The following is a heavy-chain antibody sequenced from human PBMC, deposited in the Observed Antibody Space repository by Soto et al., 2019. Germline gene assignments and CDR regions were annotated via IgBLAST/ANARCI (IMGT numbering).Heavy chain of an antibody. CDR1: GYTFTSYG. Sequence: GASVKVSCKASGYTFTSYGISWVRQAPGQGLEWMGWISAYNGNTNYAQKLQGRVTITRDTSASTAYMELSSLRSEDTAVYYCAREQFIYDYWGQGTLVTSPQ. CDR3: AREQFIYDY. V-gene: IGHV1-18*01. D-gene: IGHD3-3*01. J-gene: IGHJ4*02. CDR2: ISAYNGNT.